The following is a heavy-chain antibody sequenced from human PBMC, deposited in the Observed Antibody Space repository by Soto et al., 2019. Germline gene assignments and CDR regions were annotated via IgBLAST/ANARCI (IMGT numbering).Heavy chain of an antibody. CDR1: GGSINSYY. V-gene: IGHV4-59*01. CDR3: ARRYGGNFDY. CDR2: IYYSGST. J-gene: IGHJ4*02. Sequence: QVQLQESGPGLVKPSETLSLTCTVSGGSINSYYWSCIRQPPGKGLEWIGYIYYSGSTNYNPSLKRRVTISVDTSKTQFSLKLRSVTGADTAVYYCARRYGGNFDYWGQGTLVTVSS. D-gene: IGHD1-26*01.